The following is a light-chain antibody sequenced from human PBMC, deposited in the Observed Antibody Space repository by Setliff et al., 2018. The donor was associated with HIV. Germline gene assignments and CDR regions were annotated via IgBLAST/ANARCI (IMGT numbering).Light chain of an antibody. Sequence: SALAQPASVSGSPGQSIAIACTGASGDISDYVSWYQLHPGKAPKLMIYDVSYRPSGVSSRFSGSRSGNTASLTISGLQPEDEADYFCCSYSGDSVWVFGAGTKVTVL. V-gene: IGLV2-14*03. CDR2: DVS. CDR1: SGDISDY. CDR3: CSYSGDSVWV. J-gene: IGLJ3*02.